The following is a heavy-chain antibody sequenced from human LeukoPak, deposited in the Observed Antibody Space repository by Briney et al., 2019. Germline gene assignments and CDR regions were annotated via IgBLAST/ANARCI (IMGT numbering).Heavy chain of an antibody. CDR3: AKDKSRFLEWLSFDY. CDR2: ISWNSGSI. Sequence: GRSLRLSCAASGFTFDDYAMHWVRQAPGKGLEWVSGISWNSGSIGYADSVKGRFTISGDNAKNSLYLQMNSLRAEDMALYYCAKDKSRFLEWLSFDYWGQGTLVTVSS. V-gene: IGHV3-9*03. J-gene: IGHJ4*02. CDR1: GFTFDDYA. D-gene: IGHD3-3*01.